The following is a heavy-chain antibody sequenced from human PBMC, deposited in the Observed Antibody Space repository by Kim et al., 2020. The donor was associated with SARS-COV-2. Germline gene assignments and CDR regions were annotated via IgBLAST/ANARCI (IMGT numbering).Heavy chain of an antibody. D-gene: IGHD3-16*02. V-gene: IGHV1-2*06. CDR3: ARGNMITFGGVIGPNFDY. J-gene: IGHJ4*02. Sequence: ASVKVSCKASGYTFTGYYMHWVRQAPGQGLEWMGRINPNSGGTNYAQKFQGRVTMTRDTSISTAYMELSRLRSDDTAVYYCARGNMITFGGVIGPNFDYWGQGTLVTVSS. CDR1: GYTFTGYY. CDR2: INPNSGGT.